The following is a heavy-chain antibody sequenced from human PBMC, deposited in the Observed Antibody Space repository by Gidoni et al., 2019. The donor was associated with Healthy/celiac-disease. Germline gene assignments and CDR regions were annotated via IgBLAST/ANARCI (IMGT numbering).Heavy chain of an antibody. V-gene: IGHV4-34*01. CDR2: INHSGST. Sequence: QVQLQQWGAGLLKPSETLSLTCAVYGGSFRGYYWSWIRQPPGTGLEWIGEINHSGSTNYNPSLKSRVTISVDTSKSKISLKLSSVTAADTAVYYCARFIGSPDAFDIWGQGTMVTVSS. CDR1: GGSFRGYY. D-gene: IGHD1-26*01. CDR3: ARFIGSPDAFDI. J-gene: IGHJ3*02.